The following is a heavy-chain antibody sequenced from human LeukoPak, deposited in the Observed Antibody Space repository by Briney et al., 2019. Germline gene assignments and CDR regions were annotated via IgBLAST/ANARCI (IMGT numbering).Heavy chain of an antibody. CDR3: ARSSWEQLVWGFDY. CDR1: GGSISSGGYY. CDR2: IYYSGST. Sequence: SETLSLTCTVSGGSISSGGYYWSWIRQHPGKGLEWIGYIYYSGSTYYNPSLKSRVTISVDTSKNQFSLKLSSVTAADTAVYYCARSSWEQLVWGFDYWGQGTLVTVSS. V-gene: IGHV4-31*03. D-gene: IGHD6-13*01. J-gene: IGHJ4*02.